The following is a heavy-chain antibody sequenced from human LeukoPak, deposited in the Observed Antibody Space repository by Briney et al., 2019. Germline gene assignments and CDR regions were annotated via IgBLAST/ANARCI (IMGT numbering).Heavy chain of an antibody. CDR1: GFIVSNNY. V-gene: IGHV3-53*01. CDR2: IYSGGTT. D-gene: IGHD3-10*01. Sequence: GGSLRLSCAASGFIVSNNYMNWVRQAPGKGLEWVSVIYSGGTTYYADSVKGRFTISRDNAKNSLYLQMNSLRAEDTAVYYCARDSRPYYYGSGSLGGFDPWGQGTLVTVSS. J-gene: IGHJ5*02. CDR3: ARDSRPYYYGSGSLGGFDP.